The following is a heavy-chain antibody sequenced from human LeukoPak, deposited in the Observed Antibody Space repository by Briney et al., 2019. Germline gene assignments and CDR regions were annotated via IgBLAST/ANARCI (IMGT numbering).Heavy chain of an antibody. Sequence: SGTLSLTCTVSGVSITTNNWWTWIRQPPGKGLEWIGEINHSGSTNYNPSLKSRVTISVDTSKNQFSLKLSSVTAADTAVYYCARGPLYSSSWYDYYYYGMDVWGQGTTVTVSS. CDR3: ARGPLYSSSWYDYYYYGMDV. J-gene: IGHJ6*02. V-gene: IGHV4-4*02. CDR1: GVSITTNNW. CDR2: INHSGST. D-gene: IGHD6-13*01.